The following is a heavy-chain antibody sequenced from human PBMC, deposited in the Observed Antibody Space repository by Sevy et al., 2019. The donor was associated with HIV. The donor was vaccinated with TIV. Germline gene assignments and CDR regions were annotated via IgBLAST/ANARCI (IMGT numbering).Heavy chain of an antibody. V-gene: IGHV1-46*01. D-gene: IGHD6-13*01. CDR3: ARDLAAAGKKYYYYGMDV. CDR2: INPSGVSA. Sequence: ASVKVSCKASGYTFTSNYMHWVRQAPGQGLEWMGIINPSGVSASYEQKFQGRVTMTRDTSTSAVYMELSSLRSEETAVYYCARDLAAAGKKYYYYGMDVWGQGTTVTVSS. J-gene: IGHJ6*02. CDR1: GYTFTSNY.